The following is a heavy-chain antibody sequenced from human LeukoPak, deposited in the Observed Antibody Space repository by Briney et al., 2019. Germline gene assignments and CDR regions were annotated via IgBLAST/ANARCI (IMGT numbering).Heavy chain of an antibody. CDR2: LFYGGST. D-gene: IGHD1-26*01. CDR3: ARWQVGATPYYYFYMVV. V-gene: IGHV4-39*01. J-gene: IGHJ6*03. CDR1: GGSIISSGYY. Sequence: SETLSLTCTVSGGSIISSGYYWGWIRQPPGKGLEWIGSLFYGGSTYNNPSLKSRVTISVDTSKTQFSLRLSSVTAADTAVYYCARWQVGATPYYYFYMVVWGKGTTVAFSS.